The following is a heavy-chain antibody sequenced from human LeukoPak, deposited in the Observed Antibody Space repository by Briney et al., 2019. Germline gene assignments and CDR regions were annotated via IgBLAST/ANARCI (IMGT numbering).Heavy chain of an antibody. CDR3: ARVGPTNADLDY. Sequence: PSETLSLTCTVSGGSISSSSYYWGWIRQPPGKGLEWIGSIYYSGSTYYNPSLKSRVTISVDTSKNQFSLKLSSVTAADTAVYYCARVGPTNADLDYWGQGTLVTVSS. D-gene: IGHD1-26*01. CDR1: GGSISSSSYY. CDR2: IYYSGST. J-gene: IGHJ4*02. V-gene: IGHV4-39*07.